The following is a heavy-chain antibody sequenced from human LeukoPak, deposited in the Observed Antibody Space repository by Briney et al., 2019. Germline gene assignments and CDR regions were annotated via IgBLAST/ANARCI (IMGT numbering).Heavy chain of an antibody. D-gene: IGHD2-2*01. CDR2: IYYSGST. V-gene: IGHV4-30-4*01. J-gene: IGHJ6*02. CDR1: GGSISSGDYY. CDR3: ARGRNYCSSTSCYPDYYYGMDV. Sequence: SETLSLTCTVSGGSISSGDYYWGWIRQPPGKGLEWIGYIYYSGSTYYNPSLKSRVTISVDTSKNQFSLKLSSVTAADTAVYYCARGRNYCSSTSCYPDYYYGMDVWGQGTTVTVSS.